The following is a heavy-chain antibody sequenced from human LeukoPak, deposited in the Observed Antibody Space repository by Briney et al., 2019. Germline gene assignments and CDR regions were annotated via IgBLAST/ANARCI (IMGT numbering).Heavy chain of an antibody. V-gene: IGHV4-34*01. Sequence: TSETLSLTCAVYGGSFSGYYWSWIRQPPGKGLEWIGEINHSGSTNYNPSLKSRVTISVDTSKNQFSLNLTSVTAADTAVYYCAREGKLTGYFGGLGFNYWGQGILVTVSS. CDR3: AREGKLTGYFGGLGFNY. D-gene: IGHD6-19*01. CDR1: GGSFSGYY. CDR2: INHSGST. J-gene: IGHJ4*02.